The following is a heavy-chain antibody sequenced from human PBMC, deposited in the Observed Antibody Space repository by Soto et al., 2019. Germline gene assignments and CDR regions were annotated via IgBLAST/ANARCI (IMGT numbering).Heavy chain of an antibody. CDR3: ARQSGYSSCWYPD. Sequence: SESLCLPCTVSGGSISSYYWSWIRQPPGKGLEWIGYIYYSGSTNYNPSLKSRVTISVDTSKNQFSLKLSSVTAADTAVYYCARQSGYSSCWYPDWGKGTQVT. D-gene: IGHD6-19*01. J-gene: IGHJ4*02. CDR2: IYYSGST. CDR1: GGSISSYY. V-gene: IGHV4-59*08.